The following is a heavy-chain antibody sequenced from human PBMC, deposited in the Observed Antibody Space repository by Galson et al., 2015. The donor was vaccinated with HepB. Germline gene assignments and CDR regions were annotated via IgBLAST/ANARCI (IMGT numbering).Heavy chain of an antibody. Sequence: SLRLSCAASGFTFSSYAMSWVRQAPGKGLEWVSAISGSGGSTYYADSVKGRFTISRDNSKNTLYLQMNSLRAEDTAVYYCAKDPEVATGRGYFQHWGQGTLVTVSS. CDR2: ISGSGGST. CDR1: GFTFSSYA. CDR3: AKDPEVATGRGYFQH. J-gene: IGHJ1*01. D-gene: IGHD5-12*01. V-gene: IGHV3-23*01.